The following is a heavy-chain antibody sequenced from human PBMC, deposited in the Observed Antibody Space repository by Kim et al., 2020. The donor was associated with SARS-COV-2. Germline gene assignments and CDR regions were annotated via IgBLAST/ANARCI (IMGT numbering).Heavy chain of an antibody. CDR3: TTGPILLWFGELLSITGDAFDI. J-gene: IGHJ3*02. CDR1: GFTFSNAW. Sequence: GGSLRLSCAASGFTFSNAWMSWVRQAPGKGLEWVGRIKSKTDGGTTDYAAPVKGRFTISRDDSKNTLYLQMNSLKTEDTAVYYCTTGPILLWFGELLSITGDAFDIWGQGTMVTVSS. CDR2: IKSKTDGGTT. V-gene: IGHV3-15*01. D-gene: IGHD3-10*01.